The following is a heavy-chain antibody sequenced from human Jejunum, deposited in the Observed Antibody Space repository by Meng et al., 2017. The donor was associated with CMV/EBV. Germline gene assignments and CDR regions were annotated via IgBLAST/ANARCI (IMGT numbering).Heavy chain of an antibody. CDR2: IKSDGSGT. CDR3: ATSPSINRD. D-gene: IGHD5-12*01. Sequence: SCAASGFAFSTYWMQWVRQAPGKGLVWVSHIKSDGSGTNYADSVKGRFTISRDNAKNTLYLEMNSLRVEDTAVYYCATSPSINRDWGQGTLVTVSS. CDR1: GFAFSTYW. V-gene: IGHV3-74*01. J-gene: IGHJ4*02.